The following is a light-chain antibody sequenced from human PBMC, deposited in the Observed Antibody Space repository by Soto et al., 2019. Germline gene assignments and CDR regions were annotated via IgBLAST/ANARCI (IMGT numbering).Light chain of an antibody. V-gene: IGLV2-23*02. CDR1: SSDIGKYNL. CDR2: EVS. CDR3: YSNVGVWTFI. Sequence: QSALTQPASVSGSPGQSITISCTGSSSDIGKYNLVSWYQQRSGKAPKLILYEVSRRPSGVPTRFTGSKSGNTASLTISGLQPEDEADYYCYSNVGVWTFIFGGGTQLTVL. J-gene: IGLJ2*01.